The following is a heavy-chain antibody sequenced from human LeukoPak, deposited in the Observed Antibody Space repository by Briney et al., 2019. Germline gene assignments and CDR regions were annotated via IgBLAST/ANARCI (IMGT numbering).Heavy chain of an antibody. V-gene: IGHV4-39*07. CDR1: GGSISSSSYY. CDR3: ARDPHYYYDSSGYYYYYGMDV. D-gene: IGHD3-22*01. CDR2: IYYSGST. J-gene: IGHJ6*02. Sequence: SETLSLTCTVSGGSISSSSYYWGWIRQPPGKGLEWIGSIYYSGSTYYNPSLKSRVTISVDTSKNQFSLKLSSVTAADTAVYYCARDPHYYYDSSGYYYYYGMDVWGQGTTVTVSS.